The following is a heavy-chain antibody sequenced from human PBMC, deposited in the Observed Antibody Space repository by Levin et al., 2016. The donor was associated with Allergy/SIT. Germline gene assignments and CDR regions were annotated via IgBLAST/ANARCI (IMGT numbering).Heavy chain of an antibody. Sequence: WVRQAPGQGLEWMGGIIPILGTVNFAQKFQDRVTITADKSTSTSYMEMTSLRSEDTAVYYCARRVTSYYYYGMDVWGQGTTVTVSS. J-gene: IGHJ6*02. D-gene: IGHD2-2*01. CDR3: ARRVTSYYYYGMDV. V-gene: IGHV1-69*06. CDR2: IIPILGTV.